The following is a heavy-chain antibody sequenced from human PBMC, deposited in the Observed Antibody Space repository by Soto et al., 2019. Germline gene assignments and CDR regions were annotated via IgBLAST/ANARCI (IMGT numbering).Heavy chain of an antibody. D-gene: IGHD3-22*01. CDR1: GYTFTSYY. V-gene: IGHV1-46*01. Sequence: QVQLVQSGAEVKKPGASVKVSCKASGYTFTSYYMHWVRQAPGQGLEWMGIINPSGGSTSYAQKFQGRVTMTRDTSTSTVYMELSSLRSEDTAVYYCARVAQDYYDSSGSQYWGQGTLVTVSS. CDR3: ARVAQDYYDSSGSQY. CDR2: INPSGGST. J-gene: IGHJ4*02.